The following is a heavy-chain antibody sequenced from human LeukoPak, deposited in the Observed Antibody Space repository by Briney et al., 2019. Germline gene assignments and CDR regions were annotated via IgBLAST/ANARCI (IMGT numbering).Heavy chain of an antibody. Sequence: SGGSLRLSCAASGITLSRYWMSWVRQAPGKGLEWVAVISYDGSNKYYADSVKGRFTISRDNSKNTLYLQMNSLRAEDTAVYYCARVVDTAMVNYFDYWGQGTLVTVSS. CDR1: GITLSRYW. CDR3: ARVVDTAMVNYFDY. J-gene: IGHJ4*02. CDR2: ISYDGSNK. V-gene: IGHV3-30*03. D-gene: IGHD5-18*01.